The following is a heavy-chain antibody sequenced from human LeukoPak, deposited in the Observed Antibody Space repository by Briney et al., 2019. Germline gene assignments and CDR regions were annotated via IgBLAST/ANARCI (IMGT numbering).Heavy chain of an antibody. V-gene: IGHV3-30*18. J-gene: IGHJ4*02. CDR3: AKARGTYYFDC. CDR2: ISYDGSNE. Sequence: GRSLRLSCAASGVTFSSYGMQCVRQAPGKGLEWFAVISYDGSNEYYAHSVKGRFTISRDNSKNTLFLQMNSLRPEDTAVYYCAKARGTYYFDCWGQGTLVTVSS. D-gene: IGHD6-25*01. CDR1: GVTFSSYG.